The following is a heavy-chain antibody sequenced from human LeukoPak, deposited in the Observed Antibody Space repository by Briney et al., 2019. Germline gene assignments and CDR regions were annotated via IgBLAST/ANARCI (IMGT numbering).Heavy chain of an antibody. Sequence: GGSLSLSCAASGFTFSSYWMSWVRQAPGMGLEWVANIKQDGSEKYYVDSVKGRFTISRDNAKNSLYLQMNSLRAEDTAVYYCARDPPGGGLDYWGQGTLVTVSS. CDR1: GFTFSSYW. CDR2: IKQDGSEK. CDR3: ARDPPGGGLDY. V-gene: IGHV3-7*01. J-gene: IGHJ4*02. D-gene: IGHD3-16*01.